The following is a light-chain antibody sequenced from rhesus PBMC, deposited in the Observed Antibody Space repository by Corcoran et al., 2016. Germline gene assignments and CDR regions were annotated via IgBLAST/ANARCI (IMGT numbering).Light chain of an antibody. Sequence: DIQLTQSPSSLSASVGDRVTITCRASQGISSYLAWYQQQSGKAPQLLIFDASSLQSGVPSRFIGSGYGIEFTLTISRLQPEDFATYYCQQRNTFPFTFGPGTKLDIK. CDR3: QQRNTFPFT. CDR2: DAS. J-gene: IGKJ3*01. CDR1: QGISSY. V-gene: IGKV1-38*01.